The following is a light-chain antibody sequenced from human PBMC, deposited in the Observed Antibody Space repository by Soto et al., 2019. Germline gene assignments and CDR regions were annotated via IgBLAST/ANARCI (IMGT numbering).Light chain of an antibody. CDR1: QSISSNR. CDR3: QQYDSPPIT. J-gene: IGKJ3*01. Sequence: EIVLTQSPGTLSLSPGERATLYCRASQSISSNRFAWFQEKPGQAPSLLIYGVSSRATGIPDRFSGSGSGTDFTLTISRLEPEDFGVYYCQQYDSPPITFGPGTKVDIK. V-gene: IGKV3-20*01. CDR2: GVS.